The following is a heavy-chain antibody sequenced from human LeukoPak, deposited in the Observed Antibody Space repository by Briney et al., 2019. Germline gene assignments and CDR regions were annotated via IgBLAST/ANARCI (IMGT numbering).Heavy chain of an antibody. CDR3: ARAGNTRRGIVLMGNHLFFDY. D-gene: IGHD2-8*01. CDR1: GGSISSSNW. J-gene: IGHJ4*02. Sequence: PSETLSLTCAVSGGSISSSNWWSWVRQPPGKGLEWIGEIYHSGSTNYNPSLKSRVTISVDKSKNQFSLKLSSVTAADTAVYYCARAGNTRRGIVLMGNHLFFDYWGQGTLVTVSS. CDR2: IYHSGST. V-gene: IGHV4-4*02.